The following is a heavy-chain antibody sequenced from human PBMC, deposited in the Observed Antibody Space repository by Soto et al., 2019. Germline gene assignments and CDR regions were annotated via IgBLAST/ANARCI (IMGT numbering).Heavy chain of an antibody. CDR1: GCTLSSYA. CDR3: ARDYGAIAALPGYFDY. D-gene: IGHD6-13*01. J-gene: IGHJ4*02. V-gene: IGHV1-69*13. CDR2: IIPIFGTA. Sequence: ASVKVSCKASGCTLSSYAISCARQAPGKGLEWMGGIIPIFGTANYAQKFQGRVAITADESTSTAYMELSSLRSEDTAVYYCARDYGAIAALPGYFDYWGQGTLVTVSS.